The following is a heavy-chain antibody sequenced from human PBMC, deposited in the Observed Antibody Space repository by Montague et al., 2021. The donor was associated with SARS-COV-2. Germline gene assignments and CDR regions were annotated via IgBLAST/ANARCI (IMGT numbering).Heavy chain of an antibody. D-gene: IGHD2-8*02. CDR3: ARHWWDMRSRDYDYYCGMDV. Sequence: SETLSLTCTVSGGSISSETSYWGWIRQPPGRGLEWIGAMSYSGGAYYNPSLKSRVTISVDTSTNQFSLDLTSVTAADTSVYYCARHWWDMRSRDYDYYCGMDVWGQGTMVTVSS. V-gene: IGHV4-39*01. CDR2: MSYSGGA. J-gene: IGHJ6*02. CDR1: GGSISSETSY.